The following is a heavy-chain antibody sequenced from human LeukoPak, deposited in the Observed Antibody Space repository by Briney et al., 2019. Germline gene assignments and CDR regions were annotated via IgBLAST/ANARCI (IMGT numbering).Heavy chain of an antibody. CDR3: AKDRDDYVWGSYLGAFDI. CDR1: GFTFSNYA. J-gene: IGHJ3*02. Sequence: GGSLRLSCAASGFTFSNYALSWVRQAPGKGLEWVSDISGSGGSTYYADSVKGRFTISRDNSKNTLYLQMNSLRAEDTAVFYCAKDRDDYVWGSYLGAFDIWGQGTMVTVSS. V-gene: IGHV3-23*01. D-gene: IGHD3-16*01. CDR2: ISGSGGST.